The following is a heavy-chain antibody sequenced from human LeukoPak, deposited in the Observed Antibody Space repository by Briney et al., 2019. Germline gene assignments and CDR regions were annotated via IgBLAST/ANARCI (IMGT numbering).Heavy chain of an antibody. CDR1: GGSISSSSYY. CDR3: ARRLGYYYGSGKRGELDY. V-gene: IGHV4-39*01. J-gene: IGHJ4*02. CDR2: IYYSGST. Sequence: SETLSLTCIVSGGSISSSSYYWGWIRQPPGKGLEWIGSIYYSGSTYYNPSLKSRVTISVDTSKNQFSLKLSSVTAADTAVYYCARRLGYYYGSGKRGELDYWGQGTLVTVSS. D-gene: IGHD3-10*01.